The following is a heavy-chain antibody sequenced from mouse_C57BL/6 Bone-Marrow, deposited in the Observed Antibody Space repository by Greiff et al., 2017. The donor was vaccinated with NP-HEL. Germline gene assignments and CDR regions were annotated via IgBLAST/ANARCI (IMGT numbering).Heavy chain of an antibody. CDR2: INPGSGGT. CDR1: GYAFTNYL. CDR3: ARSDYDGYYEAD. Sequence: VQLQQSGAELVRPGTSVKVSCKASGYAFTNYLIEWVKQRPGQGLEWIGVINPGSGGTNYNEKLKGKATLTADKSSSTAYMQLSSLTSEDSAVYFGARSDYDGYYEADWGQGTLVTVSA. J-gene: IGHJ3*01. V-gene: IGHV1-54*01. D-gene: IGHD2-3*01.